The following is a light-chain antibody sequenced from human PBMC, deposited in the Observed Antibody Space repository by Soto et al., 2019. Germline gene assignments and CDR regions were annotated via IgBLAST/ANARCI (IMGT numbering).Light chain of an antibody. CDR3: SSYITSSTPHVV. CDR1: SYDIGTYNR. V-gene: IGLV2-18*02. J-gene: IGLJ2*01. CDR2: EVS. Sequence: QSVLTQPPSVSGSPGQSVTISCSGHSYDIGTYNRVFWYQQSPGTAPKLVIYEVSNRPSGVPDRFSGSKSGNTASLTISGLQAEDEADYYCSSYITSSTPHVVFGGGTKVTVL.